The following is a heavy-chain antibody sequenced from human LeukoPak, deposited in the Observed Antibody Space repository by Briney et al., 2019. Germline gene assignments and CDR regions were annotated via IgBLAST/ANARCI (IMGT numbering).Heavy chain of an antibody. CDR2: IRVNSGDT. CDR1: GFTFTIYG. J-gene: IGHJ5*02. V-gene: IGHV1-18*01. Sequence: GSVKVSCNASGFTFTIYGIAWVRQAPGQGLEWMAWIRVNSGDTKCAQKFQGRVTMTTDTSTSTAYMELRSLRSDDTAVYYCARENNWNYRGGDWFDPWGQGTLVTVSS. D-gene: IGHD1-7*01. CDR3: ARENNWNYRGGDWFDP.